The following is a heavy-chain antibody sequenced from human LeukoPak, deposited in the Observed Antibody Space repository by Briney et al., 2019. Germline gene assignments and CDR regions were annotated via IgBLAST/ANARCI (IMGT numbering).Heavy chain of an antibody. CDR3: ARGLALGYYYDSSGYFAP. V-gene: IGHV4-34*01. CDR1: GGSFSGYY. D-gene: IGHD3-22*01. Sequence: SETLSLTCAVYGGSFSGYYWSWIRQPPGKGLEWIGEINHSGSTNYNPSLKSRVTISVDTSKNQFSLKLSSVTAADTAVYYCARGLALGYYYDSSGYFAPWGQGTLVTVSS. CDR2: INHSGST. J-gene: IGHJ4*02.